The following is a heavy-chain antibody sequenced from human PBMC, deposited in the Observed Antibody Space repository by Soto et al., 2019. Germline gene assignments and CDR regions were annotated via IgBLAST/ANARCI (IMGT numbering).Heavy chain of an antibody. D-gene: IGHD3-22*01. CDR3: ARVGYYYDSSGLQFFDY. CDR1: VFTFSSYG. CDR2: IWYDGSNK. V-gene: IGHV3-33*01. J-gene: IGHJ4*02. Sequence: GSLRIAGAASVFTFSSYGTHWVRQAPGKGLEWVAVIWYDGSNKYYADSVKGRFTISRDNSKNTLYLQMNSLRAGDTAVYYCARVGYYYDSSGLQFFDYWGQGTLVTVSS.